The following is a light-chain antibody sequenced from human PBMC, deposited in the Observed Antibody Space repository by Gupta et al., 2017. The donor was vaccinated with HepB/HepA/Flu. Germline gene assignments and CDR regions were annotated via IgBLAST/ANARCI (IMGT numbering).Light chain of an antibody. J-gene: IGKJ2*01. CDR3: KQRTHWPDT. CDR1: QSRGNRHGRVW. CDR2: DGT. V-gene: IGKV2-30*01. Sequence: TVTLGQPAGRTGRTSQSRGNRHGRVWLSWFQQKAGQAPRRLIYDGTNLDGGVPTRFSGGGSGTYFTLNISIVEAEDVGVYYCKQRTHWPDTFGQGTKLE.